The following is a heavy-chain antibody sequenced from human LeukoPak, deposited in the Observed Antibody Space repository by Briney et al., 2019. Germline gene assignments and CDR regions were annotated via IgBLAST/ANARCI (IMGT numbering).Heavy chain of an antibody. CDR3: ARSRRVGNGEYSDY. Sequence: ASVKVSCKASGYTFTGYYMHWVRKTPGQGLEWMGWLHLNTGDTNYGRKFQGRVTMTRDTSINTAYMELRSLRSDDTAVYYCARSRRVGNGEYSDYWGQGTLVTVSS. CDR1: GYTFTGYY. CDR2: LHLNTGDT. D-gene: IGHD3-10*01. J-gene: IGHJ4*02. V-gene: IGHV1-2*02.